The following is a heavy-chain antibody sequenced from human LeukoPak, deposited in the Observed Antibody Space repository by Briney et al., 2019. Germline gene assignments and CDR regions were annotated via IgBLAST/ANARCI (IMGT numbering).Heavy chain of an antibody. J-gene: IGHJ4*02. V-gene: IGHV7-4-1*02. CDR3: ARGGYYGGSGTYGFFDY. D-gene: IGHD3-10*01. Sequence: ASVRVSCKASGYTFISYAMNWVRQAPGQGLEWMGWINTETGNPTYAQGFTGQFVFSVDTSVNTAYLQISSLRTEDTAVYYCARGGYYGGSGTYGFFDYWGQGSLVTVSS. CDR1: GYTFISYA. CDR2: INTETGNP.